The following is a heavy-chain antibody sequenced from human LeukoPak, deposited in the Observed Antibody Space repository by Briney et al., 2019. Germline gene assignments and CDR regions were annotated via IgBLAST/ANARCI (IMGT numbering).Heavy chain of an antibody. J-gene: IGHJ4*02. CDR2: IIPILGIA. Sequence: ASVKVSCKASGGTFSSYAISWVRQAPGQGLEWMGRIIPILGIANYAQKFQGRVTITADKSTSTAYMELSSLRSEDTAVYYCARGYYYDSSGYYYFDYWGQGTLVTVSS. CDR1: GGTFSSYA. V-gene: IGHV1-69*04. CDR3: ARGYYYDSSGYYYFDY. D-gene: IGHD3-22*01.